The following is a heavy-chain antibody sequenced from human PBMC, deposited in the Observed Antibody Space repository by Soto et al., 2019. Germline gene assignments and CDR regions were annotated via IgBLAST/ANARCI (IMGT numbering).Heavy chain of an antibody. Sequence: GGSLRLSCAASGFTFSSYAMSWVRQAPGKGLEWVSAISGSGGSTYYADSVKGRFTISRDYSKNTLYLQMNSLRAEDTAVYYCAKDLSYGAGCYPLLYYYYYGIDVWGQGTTVTVSS. CDR3: AKDLSYGAGCYPLLYYYYYGIDV. CDR2: ISGSGGST. CDR1: GFTFSSYA. J-gene: IGHJ6*02. V-gene: IGHV3-23*01. D-gene: IGHD3-10*01.